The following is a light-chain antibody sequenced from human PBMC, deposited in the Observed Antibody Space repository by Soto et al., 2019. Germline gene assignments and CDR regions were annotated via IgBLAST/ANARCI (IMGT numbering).Light chain of an antibody. V-gene: IGLV2-14*03. Sequence: QSALTQPASVSGSPGQSITLSCTGTSSDVGAYNSVSWYQQHPGKAPKLIIYDVSTRPSGVSNRFSGSKSGNTASLTISGLQAEDEADYYCSSSTTSTTRAFGTGTKLTVL. CDR3: SSSTTSTTRA. CDR2: DVS. J-gene: IGLJ1*01. CDR1: SSDVGAYNS.